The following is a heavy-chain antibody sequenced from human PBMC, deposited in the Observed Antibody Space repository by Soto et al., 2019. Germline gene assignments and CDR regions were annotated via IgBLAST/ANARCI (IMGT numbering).Heavy chain of an antibody. D-gene: IGHD3-10*01. CDR1: GGSFSDYY. Sequence: PSETLSLTCAVYGGSFSDYYWTWIRQPPGKGLEWIGEINHSESTSYNPSLKGRVTISVDTSKNQFSLKVASVTAADTAGYYCGRGVVRRVIIPYQRFFDSWGLGTLVIVSS. CDR2: INHSEST. J-gene: IGHJ4*02. V-gene: IGHV4-34*01. CDR3: GRGVVRRVIIPYQRFFDS.